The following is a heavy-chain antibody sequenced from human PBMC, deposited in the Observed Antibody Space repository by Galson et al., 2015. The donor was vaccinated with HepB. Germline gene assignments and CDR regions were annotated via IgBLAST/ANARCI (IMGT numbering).Heavy chain of an antibody. D-gene: IGHD5-18*01. V-gene: IGHV3-48*02. Sequence: SLRLSCAASGFPFHTYNMNWVRQAPGKGLEWISTISTTSTTIYYADSVKGRFTISRDNAKNSLYLQMDSLRDKDTAVYYCARREQYVDTAMVTSTNLYYHGMDVWGQGTTVTVSS. J-gene: IGHJ6*02. CDR3: ARREQYVDTAMVTSTNLYYHGMDV. CDR2: ISTTSTTI. CDR1: GFPFHTYN.